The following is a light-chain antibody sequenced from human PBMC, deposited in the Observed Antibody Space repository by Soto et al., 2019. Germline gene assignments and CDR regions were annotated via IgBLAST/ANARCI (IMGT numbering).Light chain of an antibody. CDR2: GAS. J-gene: IGKJ3*01. Sequence: EIVMTQSPATLSVSPGERATLSCRASQTVSSNLAWYQQKTGQAPRLLIHGASTRAAGIPARFSGCVSEIEFCHTILSQQSEDFAVYYCQQDNDRSSFTIGTGATEDIK. V-gene: IGKV3-15*01. CDR1: QTVSSN. CDR3: QQDNDRSSFT.